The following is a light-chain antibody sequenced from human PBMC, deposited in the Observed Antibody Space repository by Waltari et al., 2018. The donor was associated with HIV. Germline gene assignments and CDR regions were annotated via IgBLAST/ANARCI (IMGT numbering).Light chain of an antibody. CDR1: QGISSY. V-gene: IGKV1-33*01. CDR2: ESS. CDR3: QQYDSLPFT. J-gene: IGKJ3*01. Sequence: DIQLTQSPSFLSASVGDRVTITCRASQGISSYLAWYQQKPEKAPKLLIKESSNLETGVPSRFSGSGSGTDFTFTINNLQPEDIATYYCQQYDSLPFTFGPGTRVDFK.